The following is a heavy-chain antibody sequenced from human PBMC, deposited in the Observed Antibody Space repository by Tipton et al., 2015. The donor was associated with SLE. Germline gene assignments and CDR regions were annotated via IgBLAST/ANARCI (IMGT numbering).Heavy chain of an antibody. J-gene: IGHJ4*02. CDR3: ARDVDRWLFRD. CDR2: IYYSGTT. D-gene: IGHD4-23*01. Sequence: TLSLTCTVSGGSITGPYWSWIRLPPGKGLEWIGYIYYSGTTNYNPSLKSRVTMSVDTSKNQFSLKLSSVTAADTALYYCARDVDRWLFRDWGQGTLVTVSS. CDR1: GGSITGPY. V-gene: IGHV4-59*11.